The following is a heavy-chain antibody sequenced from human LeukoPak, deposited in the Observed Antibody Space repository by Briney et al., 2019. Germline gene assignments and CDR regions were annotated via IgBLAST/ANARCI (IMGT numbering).Heavy chain of an antibody. Sequence: SETLSLTCTVSGGSISSYYWSWIRQPPGKGLEWIGYIYYSGSTNYNPSLKSRVTISADTSKNQFSLQLSSVTAADTAVYYCARHTLVTSISTYNWFDPWGQGILVTVSS. D-gene: IGHD2-21*02. CDR1: GGSISSYY. CDR2: IYYSGST. J-gene: IGHJ5*02. V-gene: IGHV4-59*08. CDR3: ARHTLVTSISTYNWFDP.